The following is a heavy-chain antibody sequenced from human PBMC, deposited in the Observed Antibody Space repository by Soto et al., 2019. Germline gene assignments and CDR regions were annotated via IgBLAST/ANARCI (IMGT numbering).Heavy chain of an antibody. Sequence: GESLKLSCKGSGYSFTSYWIGWVRQMPGKGLEWMGIIYPGDSDTRYSPSFQGQVTISADKSISTAYLQWSSLKASDTAMYYCARNIVATKYYYYGMDVWGQGTTVTVSS. CDR2: IYPGDSDT. V-gene: IGHV5-51*01. J-gene: IGHJ6*02. CDR1: GYSFTSYW. CDR3: ARNIVATKYYYYGMDV. D-gene: IGHD5-12*01.